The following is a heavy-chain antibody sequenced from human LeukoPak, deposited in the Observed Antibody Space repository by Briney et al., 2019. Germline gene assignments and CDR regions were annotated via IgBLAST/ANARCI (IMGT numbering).Heavy chain of an antibody. CDR3: ARGDMIVVVDY. D-gene: IGHD3-22*01. CDR1: GGSISSGDYY. V-gene: IGHV4-30-4*01. Sequence: SETLSLTCTVSGGSISSGDYYWSWIRQPPGKGLEWIGYIYYSGSTYYNPSLESRVTISVDTSKNQFSLKLSSVTAADTAVYYCARGDMIVVVDYWGQGTLVTVSS. J-gene: IGHJ4*02. CDR2: IYYSGST.